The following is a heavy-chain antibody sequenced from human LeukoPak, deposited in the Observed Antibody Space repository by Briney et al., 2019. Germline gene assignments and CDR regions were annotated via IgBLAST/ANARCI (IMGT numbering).Heavy chain of an antibody. CDR1: GYTFTGYY. CDR2: IIPILGIA. CDR3: ARGLSGYSGYDSSFDY. J-gene: IGHJ4*02. D-gene: IGHD5-12*01. Sequence: SVKVSCKAAGYTFTGYYMHWVRHAPGQGLEWMGRIIPILGIANYAQKFQGRVTITADKSTSTAYMELSSLRSEDTAVYYCARGLSGYSGYDSSFDYWGQGTLVTVSS. V-gene: IGHV1-69*04.